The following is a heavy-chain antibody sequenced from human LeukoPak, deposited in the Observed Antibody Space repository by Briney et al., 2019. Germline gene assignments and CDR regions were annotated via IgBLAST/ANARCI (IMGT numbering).Heavy chain of an antibody. Sequence: SETLSLTCAVYGGSFSGYYWSWTRQPPGKGLEWIGEINHSGSTNYNPSLKSRVTISVDTSKNQFSLKLSSVTAADTAVYYCARGSLWSSQPNAFDIWGQGTMVTVSS. CDR1: GGSFSGYY. CDR3: ARGSLWSSQPNAFDI. CDR2: INHSGST. J-gene: IGHJ3*02. D-gene: IGHD3-3*01. V-gene: IGHV4-34*01.